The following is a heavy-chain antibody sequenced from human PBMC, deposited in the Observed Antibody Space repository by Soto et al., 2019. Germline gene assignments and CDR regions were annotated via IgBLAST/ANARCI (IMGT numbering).Heavy chain of an antibody. CDR1: GGTCSSYA. CDR3: ARDLPGYSYGHGVCWFDP. CDR2: IIPIFGTA. V-gene: IGHV1-69*13. D-gene: IGHD5-18*01. J-gene: IGHJ5*02. Sequence: ASVKVSCKASGGTCSSYAISWVLQAPGQGLEWMGGIIPIFGTANYAQKFQGRVTITADGSTSTAYMELSSLRSEDTAVYYCARDLPGYSYGHGVCWFDPWGQGTLVTVSS.